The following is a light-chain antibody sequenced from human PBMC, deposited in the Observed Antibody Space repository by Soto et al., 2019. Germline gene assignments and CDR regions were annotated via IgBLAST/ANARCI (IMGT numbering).Light chain of an antibody. CDR1: QSLSRTY. CDR2: GAS. CDR3: QQHASSPRT. Sequence: EIVLTQSPGTLSLSPGERATLSCRASQSLSRTYLAWYQQHPGQAPRLLIYGASSRATGIPDRFSGSGYGADFTLPISRLEPADFAVYFGQQHASSPRTFGQGTKVEIK. J-gene: IGKJ1*01. V-gene: IGKV3-20*01.